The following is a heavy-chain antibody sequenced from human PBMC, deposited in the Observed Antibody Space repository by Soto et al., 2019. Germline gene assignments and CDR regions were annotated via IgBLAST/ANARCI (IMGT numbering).Heavy chain of an antibody. CDR1: GFTFNSYS. D-gene: IGHD2-15*01. CDR2: ISSRSEAI. V-gene: IGHV3-48*01. J-gene: IGHJ4*02. Sequence: EVQLVESGGGLVQPGGSLRLSCAASGFTFNSYSMNWVRQAPGKGLEWVSHISSRSEAISYADTVKGRFTISRDDAKNSLFLQMNSLRVEDTAVYYCARGYCDGGRCSDYWGQGALVTVSS. CDR3: ARGYCDGGRCSDY.